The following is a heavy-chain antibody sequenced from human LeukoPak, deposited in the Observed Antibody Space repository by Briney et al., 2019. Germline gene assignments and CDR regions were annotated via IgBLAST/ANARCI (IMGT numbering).Heavy chain of an antibody. J-gene: IGHJ4*02. V-gene: IGHV3-30-3*01. CDR1: GFTFSSYA. CDR3: ARDQNSGIEGPILDY. CDR2: ISYDGSNK. Sequence: PGGSLRLSCAASGFTFSSYAMHWVRQAPGKGLEWVAVISYDGSNKYYADSVKGRFTISRDNSKNTLYLQMNSLRAEDTAVYYCARDQNSGIEGPILDYWGQGTLVTASS. D-gene: IGHD2-21*01.